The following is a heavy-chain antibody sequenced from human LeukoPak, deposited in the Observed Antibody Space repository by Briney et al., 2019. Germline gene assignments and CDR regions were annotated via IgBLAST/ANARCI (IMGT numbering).Heavy chain of an antibody. V-gene: IGHV5-51*01. D-gene: IGHD3-10*01. CDR1: GYTFTNYW. CDR2: IFPGDSDT. Sequence: GESLKISCKGSGYTFTNYWIGWVRHVPGKGLEWVGIIFPGDSDTRYSPSFQGRVTISADKSISSAYLQWSSLKASDTAMYYCARSMVRGVITLDYWGQGTLVTVSS. CDR3: ARSMVRGVITLDY. J-gene: IGHJ4*02.